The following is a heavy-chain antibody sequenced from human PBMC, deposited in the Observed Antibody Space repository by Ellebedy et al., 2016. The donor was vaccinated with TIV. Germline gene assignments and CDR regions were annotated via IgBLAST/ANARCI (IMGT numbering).Heavy chain of an antibody. J-gene: IGHJ2*01. Sequence: PGGSLRLSCAASGFIVSGTYMGWVRQAAGRGLEWVSGMYTDGNTKHADSVKGRFTVSRDNAKNTLYLQMNSLRVEDTAVYYCARDAPTEGTGYFDLWGRGILVAVSS. CDR2: MYTDGNT. CDR3: ARDAPTEGTGYFDL. CDR1: GFIVSGTY. V-gene: IGHV3-53*01. D-gene: IGHD2-8*02.